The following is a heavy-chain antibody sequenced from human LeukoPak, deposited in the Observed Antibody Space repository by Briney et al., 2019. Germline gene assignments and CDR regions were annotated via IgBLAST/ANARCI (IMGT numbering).Heavy chain of an antibody. CDR3: ARDLAVAGTMVEFDY. CDR2: SDPKSGAT. V-gene: IGHV1-2*02. D-gene: IGHD6-19*01. J-gene: IGHJ4*02. CDR1: GYTFTSYY. Sequence: ASVQVSCKTSGYTFTSYYIHWLRQAPGQRFEWMGWSDPKSGATKYEHFQGRVTMTRDTSISTAYMELSRLTSDDTAVYYCARDLAVAGTMVEFDYWGQGTLVTVSS.